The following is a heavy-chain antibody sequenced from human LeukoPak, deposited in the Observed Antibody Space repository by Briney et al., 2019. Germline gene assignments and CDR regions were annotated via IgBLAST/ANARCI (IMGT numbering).Heavy chain of an antibody. CDR2: INPNSGGT. D-gene: IGHD1-26*01. V-gene: IGHV1-2*02. CDR1: GYVFTGYY. CDR3: ARTPTIVGATSFDY. Sequence: ASVKVSCKASGYVFTGYYMHWVRQAPGQGLEWMGWINPNSGGTNYAQKFQGRVTMTRDTSISTAYMELSRLRSDDTAVYYCARTPTIVGATSFDYWGQGTLVTISS. J-gene: IGHJ4*02.